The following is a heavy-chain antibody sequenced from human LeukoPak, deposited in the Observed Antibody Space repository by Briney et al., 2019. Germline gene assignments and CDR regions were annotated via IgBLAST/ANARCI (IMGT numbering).Heavy chain of an antibody. V-gene: IGHV3-48*01. J-gene: IGHJ4*01. Sequence: GGSLRLSCAAPGFNFIDYSMNWVRQARGKGLEWISYIGISSGNTKYADSVKGRFTISRDKARNSLYLQMNSLRVEDTAMYYCARDHRYAFDNWGHGTLVTVSS. CDR3: ARDHRYAFDN. D-gene: IGHD5-12*01. CDR1: GFNFIDYS. CDR2: IGISSGNT.